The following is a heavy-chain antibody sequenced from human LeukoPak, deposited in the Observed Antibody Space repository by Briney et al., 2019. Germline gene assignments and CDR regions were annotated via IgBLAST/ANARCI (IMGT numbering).Heavy chain of an antibody. CDR2: ISYDGSNK. CDR1: GFTFSSYA. V-gene: IGHV3-30-3*02. J-gene: IGHJ6*02. Sequence: PGRSLRLSCAASGFTFSSYAMHWVRQAPGKGLEWVAVISYDGSNKYYADSVKGRFTISRDNSKNTLYLQMNSLRAEDTAVYYCAKMSAGYCSGGSCPAGGMDVWGQGTTVTVSS. CDR3: AKMSAGYCSGGSCPAGGMDV. D-gene: IGHD2-15*01.